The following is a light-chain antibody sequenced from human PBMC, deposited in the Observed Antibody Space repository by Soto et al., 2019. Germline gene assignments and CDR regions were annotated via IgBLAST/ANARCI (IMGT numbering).Light chain of an antibody. V-gene: IGKV3-11*01. CDR1: QAVNTR. Sequence: EIVLTQSPATLSSFPGDRVTLSCRASQAVNTRLAWYQHKPGQAPRLLTYLASNRAADVPARFSGSGSGTDFTLTISDVEPEDFAVYYCHQRQSWPRTFGQGTKVDIK. J-gene: IGKJ1*01. CDR3: HQRQSWPRT. CDR2: LAS.